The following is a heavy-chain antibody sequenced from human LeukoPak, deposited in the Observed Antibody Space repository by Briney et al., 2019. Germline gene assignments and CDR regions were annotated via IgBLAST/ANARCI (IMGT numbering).Heavy chain of an antibody. V-gene: IGHV1-2*02. D-gene: IGHD1-26*01. CDR1: GYIFIGYY. CDR3: ARDNSVGDNAWWFDP. J-gene: IGHJ5*02. CDR2: INPYSGGT. Sequence: ASVKVSCKASGYIFIGYYMHWVRQAPGQGLEWMGWINPYSGGTNYAQKFQGRVTMTRDMSTSTDYMELSSLRSEDTAIYYCARDNSVGDNAWWFDPWGQGTLVTVSS.